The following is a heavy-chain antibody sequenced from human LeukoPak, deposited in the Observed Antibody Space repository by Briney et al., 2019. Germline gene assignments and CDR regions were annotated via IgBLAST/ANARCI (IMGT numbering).Heavy chain of an antibody. Sequence: SETLSLTCAVSGYSISSGYYWGWIRQPPGKGLEWIGSMYHSGSTYYNPSLKSRVTISVDTSKNQFSLKLSSVTAADTAVYYCARGSGSPHYYYYYMDVWGKGTTVTVSS. CDR3: ARGSGSPHYYYYYMDV. CDR1: GYSISSGYY. V-gene: IGHV4-38-2*01. J-gene: IGHJ6*03. D-gene: IGHD1-26*01. CDR2: MYHSGST.